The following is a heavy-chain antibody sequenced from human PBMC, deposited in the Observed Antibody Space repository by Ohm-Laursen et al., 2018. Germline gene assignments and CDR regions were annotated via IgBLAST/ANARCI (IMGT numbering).Heavy chain of an antibody. CDR2: IWYDGTNR. CDR3: ARDEEYRDFYYYGMDV. Sequence: SLRLSCTAPGFSFNDYGMHWVRQAPGKGLEWVAAIWYDGTNRYYADSVEGRFTISRDKFKNTLGLQMHGLRVEDTAVYYCARDEEYRDFYYYGMDVWGQGTTVIVSS. CDR1: GFSFNDYG. V-gene: IGHV3-33*01. D-gene: IGHD5-18*01. J-gene: IGHJ6*02.